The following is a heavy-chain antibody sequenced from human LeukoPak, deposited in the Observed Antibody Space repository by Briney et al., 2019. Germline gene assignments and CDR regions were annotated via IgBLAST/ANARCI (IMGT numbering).Heavy chain of an antibody. D-gene: IGHD2-15*01. CDR3: ARDADRYCSGGSCYSIDY. CDR1: GFTFSSYS. CDR2: ISSSGSTI. J-gene: IGHJ4*02. V-gene: IGHV3-48*04. Sequence: GGSLRLSCAASGFTFSSYSMNWVRQAPGKGLEWVSYISSSGSTIYYADSVKGRFTISRDNAKNSLYLQMNSLRAEDTAVYYCARDADRYCSGGSCYSIDYWGQGTLVTVSS.